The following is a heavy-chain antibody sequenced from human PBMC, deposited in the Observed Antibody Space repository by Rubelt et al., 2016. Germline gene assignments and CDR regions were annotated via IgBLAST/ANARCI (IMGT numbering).Heavy chain of an antibody. CDR3: ARSCNSDYELNY. CDR2: LSGSGGST. D-gene: IGHD5-12*01. Sequence: EVQLVESGGGLVQPGGSLRLSCAASGFTFSFYAMSWVRQAPGKGLELVSALSGSGGSTYYADSVKGRFTISRDNAKNSLYLQMNSLRVEETAVYYCARSCNSDYELNYWGQGTLGTVSS. V-gene: IGHV3-23*04. CDR1: GFTFSFYA. J-gene: IGHJ4*02.